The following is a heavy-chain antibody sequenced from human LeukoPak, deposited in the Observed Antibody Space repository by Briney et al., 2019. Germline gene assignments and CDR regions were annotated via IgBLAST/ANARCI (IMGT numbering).Heavy chain of an antibody. CDR1: GFTFSDYY. CDR2: TSGSGSTI. J-gene: IGHJ3*02. D-gene: IGHD3-10*01. CDR3: ARVVDGSGSYDNHDSFDI. Sequence: GGSLRVSCAASGFTFSDYYMSRICQAPGKGLEWVSYTSGSGSTIFYADSVEGRFTISRDKAKSSLHLQMNSLRAEDTAVYYCARVVDGSGSYDNHDSFDIWGQGTMVTVSS. V-gene: IGHV3-11*01.